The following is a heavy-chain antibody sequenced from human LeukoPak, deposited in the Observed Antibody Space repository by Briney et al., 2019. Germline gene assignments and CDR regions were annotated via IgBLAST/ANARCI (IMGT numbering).Heavy chain of an antibody. J-gene: IGHJ4*02. Sequence: SETLSLTCPVSGGSTSSYYSSWVRQPPGKGLEWIGYIYYSGSTNYNTAIKSRVTISLDTSKNQFSLKLSSVTAADTAVYDCARRGGGSYSSGWYREGFYDYWGQGTLVTVSS. V-gene: IGHV4-59*01. CDR1: GGSTSSYY. CDR3: ARRGGGSYSSGWYREGFYDY. CDR2: IYYSGST. D-gene: IGHD6-13*01.